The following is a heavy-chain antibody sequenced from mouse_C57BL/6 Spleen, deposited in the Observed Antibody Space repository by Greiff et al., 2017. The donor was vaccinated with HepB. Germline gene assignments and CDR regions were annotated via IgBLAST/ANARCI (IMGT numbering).Heavy chain of an antibody. J-gene: IGHJ2*01. Sequence: QVHVKQPGAELVKPGASVKMSCKASGYTFTSYWITWVKQRPGQGLEWIGDIYPGSGSTNYNEKFKSKATLTVDTSSSTAYMQLSSLTSEDSAVYYCARNGYHGDYWGQGTTLTVSS. D-gene: IGHD2-2*01. CDR1: GYTFTSYW. CDR3: ARNGYHGDY. CDR2: IYPGSGST. V-gene: IGHV1-55*01.